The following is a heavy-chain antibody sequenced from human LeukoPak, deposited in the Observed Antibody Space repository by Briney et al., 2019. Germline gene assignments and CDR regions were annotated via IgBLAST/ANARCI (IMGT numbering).Heavy chain of an antibody. CDR1: GYSISSGFY. D-gene: IGHD6-19*01. V-gene: IGHV4-38-2*01. J-gene: IGHJ4*02. CDR2: IYHSGST. CDR3: ARKQWVEYYFES. Sequence: SETLSLTCAVSGYSISSGFYWGWIRQPPGGGLEWIGTIYHSGSTFYNPSLKSRVTISLDMSKNQFSLKLSSVTAADTAVYYCARKQWVEYYFESWGQGTLVTVSS.